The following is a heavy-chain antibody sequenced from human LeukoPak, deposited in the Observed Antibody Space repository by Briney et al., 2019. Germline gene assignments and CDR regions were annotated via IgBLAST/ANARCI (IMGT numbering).Heavy chain of an antibody. J-gene: IGHJ6*02. CDR2: IWYDGSNK. CDR3: ARDPRIYYYYYGMDV. V-gene: IGHV3-33*01. D-gene: IGHD2-15*01. CDR1: GFTFSSYG. Sequence: PGGSPRLSCAASGFTFSSYGMHWVRQAPGKGLEWVAVIWYDGSNKYYADSVKGRFTISRDNSKNTLYLQMNSLRAEDTAVYYCARDPRIYYYYYGMDVWGQGTTVTVSS.